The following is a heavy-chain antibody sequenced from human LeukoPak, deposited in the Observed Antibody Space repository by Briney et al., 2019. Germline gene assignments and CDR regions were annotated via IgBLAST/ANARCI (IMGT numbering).Heavy chain of an antibody. Sequence: GGSLRLSCAASGCTFSSYWMSWVRQAPGKGLEWVANIKQDGSEKYYVDSVKGRFTISRDNAKNSLYLQMNSLRAEDTAVYYCARDLDPHYYDSSGSKGYFQHWGQGTLVTVSS. CDR2: IKQDGSEK. CDR3: ARDLDPHYYDSSGSKGYFQH. D-gene: IGHD3-22*01. J-gene: IGHJ1*01. CDR1: GCTFSSYW. V-gene: IGHV3-7*01.